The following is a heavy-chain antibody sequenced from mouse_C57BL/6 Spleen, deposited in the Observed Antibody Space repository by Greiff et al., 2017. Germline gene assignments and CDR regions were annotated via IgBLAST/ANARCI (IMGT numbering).Heavy chain of an antibody. CDR2: ISYDGSN. CDR3: AYDYGGY. J-gene: IGHJ2*01. V-gene: IGHV3-6*01. Sequence: EVQLQQSGPGLVKPSQSLSLTCSVTGYSITSGYYWNWIRQFPGNKLEWMGYISYDGSNNYNPSLKNRISITRDTSKNQFFLKLNSVTTEDTATYYCAYDYGGYWGQGTTLTVSS. D-gene: IGHD2-4*01. CDR1: GYSITSGYY.